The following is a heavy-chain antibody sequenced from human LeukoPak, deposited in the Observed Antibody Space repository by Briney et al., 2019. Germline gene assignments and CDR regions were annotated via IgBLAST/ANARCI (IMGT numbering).Heavy chain of an antibody. Sequence: ASVKVSCKASGYTFTVYCMHWVRQAPGQGLEWMGWINPNSGGTNYAQKFQGRVTMTRDTSISTAYMELSRLRSDDTAVYYCARIPRSYYVFDYWGQGTLVTVSS. D-gene: IGHD1-26*01. J-gene: IGHJ4*02. CDR2: INPNSGGT. CDR1: GYTFTVYC. V-gene: IGHV1-2*02. CDR3: ARIPRSYYVFDY.